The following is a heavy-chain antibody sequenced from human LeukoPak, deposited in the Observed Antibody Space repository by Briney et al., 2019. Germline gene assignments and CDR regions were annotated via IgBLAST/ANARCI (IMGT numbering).Heavy chain of an antibody. CDR1: GFTFSSYE. CDR2: ISSSGSTI. CDR3: ARGVAYYYDSSGYPNQTPFDY. Sequence: GGSLRLSCAASGFTFSSYEMNWVRQAPGKGLEWVSYISSSGSTIYYADSVKGRSTISRDNAKNSLYLQMNSLRAEDTAVYYCARGVAYYYDSSGYPNQTPFDYWGQGTLVTVSS. D-gene: IGHD3-22*01. V-gene: IGHV3-48*03. J-gene: IGHJ4*02.